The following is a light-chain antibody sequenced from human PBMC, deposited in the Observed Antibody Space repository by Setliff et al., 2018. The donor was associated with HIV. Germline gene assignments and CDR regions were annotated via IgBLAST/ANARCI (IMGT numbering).Light chain of an antibody. CDR1: HRLVHSDGNTY. Sequence: DVVMTQSPLSLPATPGQPASISCRSSHRLVHSDGNTYLSWFQQRPGQSPRRLIYKVSNRDSGVRDRFSGSGSGTGTDFTLKISRVEADDVGVYYCMQGTHWPPTFGQGTKVDIK. CDR3: MQGTHWPPT. J-gene: IGKJ1*01. V-gene: IGKV2-30*02. CDR2: KVS.